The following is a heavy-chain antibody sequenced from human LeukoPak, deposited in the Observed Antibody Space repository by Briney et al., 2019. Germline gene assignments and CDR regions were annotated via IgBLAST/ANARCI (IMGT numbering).Heavy chain of an antibody. V-gene: IGHV4-39*02. CDR1: GGSISSSSYY. D-gene: IGHD6-13*01. CDR2: IYYSGST. Sequence: PSETLSLTCTVSGGSISSSSYYWGWIRQPPGKGLEWIGSIYYSGSTYYNPSLKSRVTISVDTSKNQFSLKLSSVTAADTAVYYCARDTFDSSSWHVLEWGQGTLVTVSS. CDR3: ARDTFDSSSWHVLE. J-gene: IGHJ4*02.